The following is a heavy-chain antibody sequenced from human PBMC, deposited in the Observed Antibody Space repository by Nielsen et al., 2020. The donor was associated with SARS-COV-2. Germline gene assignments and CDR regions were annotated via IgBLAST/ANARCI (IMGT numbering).Heavy chain of an antibody. D-gene: IGHD4/OR15-4a*01. CDR3: ARDGAD. CDR1: GFTFSSYS. CDR2: ISGSSGHI. V-gene: IGHV3-21*01. Sequence: GESLKISCAASGFTFSSYSMNWVRQAPGKGLEWVSYISGSSGHIYYADSVKGRFTISRDNVKNSLYLQMNSLRAEDTAVYYCARDGADWGQGTLVTVSS. J-gene: IGHJ4*02.